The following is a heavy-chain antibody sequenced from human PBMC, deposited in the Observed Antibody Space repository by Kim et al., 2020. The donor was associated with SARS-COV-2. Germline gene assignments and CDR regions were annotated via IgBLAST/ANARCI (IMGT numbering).Heavy chain of an antibody. Sequence: ESVKCRFTTSSDNSKNTLFLQMNSLSAEDTAVYYCAKELDDYFGGWDYFDNWGQGTLVTVSS. D-gene: IGHD4-17*01. CDR3: AKELDDYFGGWDYFDN. J-gene: IGHJ4*02. V-gene: IGHV3-23*01.